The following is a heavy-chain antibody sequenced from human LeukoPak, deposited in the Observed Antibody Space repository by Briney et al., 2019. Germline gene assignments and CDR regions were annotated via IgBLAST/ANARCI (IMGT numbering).Heavy chain of an antibody. V-gene: IGHV1-18*01. CDR3: ARYEPAGTPMGY. CDR1: GYTFTSFG. D-gene: IGHD6-13*01. Sequence: ASVKVSCKASGYTFTSFGVAWVRQAPGQGLEWMGWISTYYGNTNYAQKLQGRVSMTTDTSTSTAYMELKSLRSDDTAVYYCARYEPAGTPMGYWGQGTLVTVSS. J-gene: IGHJ4*02. CDR2: ISTYYGNT.